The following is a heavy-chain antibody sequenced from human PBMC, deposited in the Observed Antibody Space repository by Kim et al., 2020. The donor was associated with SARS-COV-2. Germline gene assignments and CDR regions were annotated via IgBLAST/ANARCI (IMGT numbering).Heavy chain of an antibody. D-gene: IGHD2-21*01. Sequence: SVKVSCKASGGTFSSYAISWVRQAPGQGLELMGWLIPIFGTANYAQKFQGRVTITADESTSTAYMELSSLRSEDTAVYYCARDNRGYGGDALGYYYGMDVWGQGTAVTVSS. CDR2: LIPIFGTA. J-gene: IGHJ6*02. CDR1: GGTFSSYA. V-gene: IGHV1-69*13. CDR3: ARDNRGYGGDALGYYYGMDV.